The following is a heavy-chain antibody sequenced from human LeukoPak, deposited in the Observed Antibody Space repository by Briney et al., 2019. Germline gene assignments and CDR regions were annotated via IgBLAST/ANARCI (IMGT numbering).Heavy chain of an antibody. CDR2: ISYSGTT. V-gene: IGHV4-39*01. D-gene: IGHD1-26*01. Sequence: SETLSLTCTVSGGSVSSGSYYWSWIRQPPGEGLEWIGSISYSGTTYYNPSLKSRVTISVDTSKNQFSLRLSSVTAADTAVYYCARSSSIVGATAAFDIWGQGTMVTVSS. CDR1: GGSVSSGSYY. J-gene: IGHJ3*02. CDR3: ARSSSIVGATAAFDI.